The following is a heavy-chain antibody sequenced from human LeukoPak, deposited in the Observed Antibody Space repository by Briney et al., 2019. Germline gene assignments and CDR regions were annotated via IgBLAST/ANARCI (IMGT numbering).Heavy chain of an antibody. V-gene: IGHV4-59*08. CDR2: IYYTGST. D-gene: IGHD5-18*01. Sequence: SETLSLTCTVSGGSISSYYWSWIRQPPGKGLEWIGHIYYTGSTNYNPSLKSRVTISVDTSKNQFSLKLSSVTAADTAVYYCARAIQLWWYFDYWGQGTLVTVSS. J-gene: IGHJ4*02. CDR3: ARAIQLWWYFDY. CDR1: GGSISSYY.